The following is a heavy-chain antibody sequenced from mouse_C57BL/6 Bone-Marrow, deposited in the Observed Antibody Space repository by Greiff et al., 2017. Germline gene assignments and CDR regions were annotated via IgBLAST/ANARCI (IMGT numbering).Heavy chain of an antibody. CDR3: AMDYYGSSWDAMDY. D-gene: IGHD1-1*01. CDR1: GFTFSAYG. CDR2: ISSGSSNI. V-gene: IGHV5-17*01. Sequence: EVQLVESGGGLVKPGGSLKLSCAASGFTFSAYGMHWVRQAPETGLGWVAYISSGSSNIYYADTVKGRFTISRDKAKNTLFLQRISLRSEDTSMYYCAMDYYGSSWDAMDYGGQGTSVTVSS. J-gene: IGHJ4*01.